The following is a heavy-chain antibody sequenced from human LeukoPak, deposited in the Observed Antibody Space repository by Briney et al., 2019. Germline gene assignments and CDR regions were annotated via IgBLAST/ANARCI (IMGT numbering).Heavy chain of an antibody. J-gene: IGHJ4*02. D-gene: IGHD3-22*01. V-gene: IGHV4-59*01. Sequence: PSETLSLTCTVSGGAISSYYWGWIRQPPGKGLEWIGYIYYSGGTKYNPSLMSRVTISVDRAQNQFSLSLSSVTAADTAVYYCARDGLYDSSGYYMDSWGQGTLVIVSS. CDR3: ARDGLYDSSGYYMDS. CDR1: GGAISSYY. CDR2: IYYSGGT.